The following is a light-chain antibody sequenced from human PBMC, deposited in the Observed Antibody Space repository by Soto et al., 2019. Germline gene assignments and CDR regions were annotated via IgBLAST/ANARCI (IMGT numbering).Light chain of an antibody. CDR2: EVT. CDR1: SSDVGSYNL. CDR3: CSYAGSGTYV. V-gene: IGLV2-23*02. Sequence: QSVLTQPASVSGSPGQSITISCTGTSSDVGSYNLVTWYQQHPGKAPKLMIYEVTKRPSGVSNRLSGSKSGNTASLTISGLQAEDEADYYCCSYAGSGTYVFGTGTKVTVL. J-gene: IGLJ1*01.